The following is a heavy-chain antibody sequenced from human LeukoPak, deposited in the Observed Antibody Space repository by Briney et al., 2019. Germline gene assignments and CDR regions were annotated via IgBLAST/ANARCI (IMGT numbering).Heavy chain of an antibody. CDR2: ISAYNGNT. CDR1: GYTFTSYG. V-gene: IGHV1-18*01. CDR3: ARLYFEGITMIVVVPGDY. J-gene: IGHJ4*02. Sequence: ASVKVSCKASGYTFTSYGISWVRQAPGQGLEWMGWISAYNGNTNYAQKLQGRVTMTTDTSTSTAYMELRSLRSDDTAVYYCARLYFEGITMIVVVPGDYWGQGTLVTVSS. D-gene: IGHD3-22*01.